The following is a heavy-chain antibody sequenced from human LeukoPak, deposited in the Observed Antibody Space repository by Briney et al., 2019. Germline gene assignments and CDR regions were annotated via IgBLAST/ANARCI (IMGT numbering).Heavy chain of an antibody. Sequence: GGSLRLSCAASGFTFSSYGMSWVRQAPGKGLEWVSAISGSGGSTYYADSVKGRFTISRDNSKNTLYLQMNSLGAEDTAVYYCAKRYSSSWALDYWGQGTLVTVSS. D-gene: IGHD6-13*01. J-gene: IGHJ4*02. CDR2: ISGSGGST. CDR1: GFTFSSYG. V-gene: IGHV3-23*01. CDR3: AKRYSSSWALDY.